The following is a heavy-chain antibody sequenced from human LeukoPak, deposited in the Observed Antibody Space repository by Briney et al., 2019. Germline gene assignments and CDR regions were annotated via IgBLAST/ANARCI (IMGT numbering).Heavy chain of an antibody. J-gene: IGHJ4*02. Sequence: GGSLRLSCAASGFTFSSSALSWVRQAPGKGLEWVSAISGSGGTTYYADSVKGRFTISRDNSKNTLFLQMKSLRAEDTAVYYCAKGYSSGWATFDYWGQGTLVTVSS. CDR2: ISGSGGTT. V-gene: IGHV3-23*01. CDR3: AKGYSSGWATFDY. D-gene: IGHD6-19*01. CDR1: GFTFSSSA.